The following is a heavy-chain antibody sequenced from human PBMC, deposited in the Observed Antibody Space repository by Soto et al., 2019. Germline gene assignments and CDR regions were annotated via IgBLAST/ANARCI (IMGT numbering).Heavy chain of an antibody. Sequence: ASVKVSCKASGYTFTGYYMHWVRQAPGQGLEWMGWINPNSGGTNYAQKFQGRVTMTRDTSISTAYMELSRLRSDDTAVYYCARDKERYSSGWYWFDPWGQGILVTVSS. CDR1: GYTFTGYY. CDR3: ARDKERYSSGWYWFDP. D-gene: IGHD6-19*01. CDR2: INPNSGGT. V-gene: IGHV1-2*02. J-gene: IGHJ5*02.